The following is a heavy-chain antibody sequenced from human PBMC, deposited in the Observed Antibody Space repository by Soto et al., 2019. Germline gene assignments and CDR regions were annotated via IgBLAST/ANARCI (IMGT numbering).Heavy chain of an antibody. J-gene: IGHJ6*03. CDR3: ARGPDIVVVVAATLHGGDYYMDV. V-gene: IGHV3-66*01. CDR1: GFTVSSNY. Sequence: GGSLRLSCAASGFTVSSNYMSWVRQAPGKGLEWVSVISGSGGSTYYADSVKGRFTISRDNAKNTLYLQMNSLRAEDTAVYYCARGPDIVVVVAATLHGGDYYMDVWGKGTTVTVSS. D-gene: IGHD2-15*01. CDR2: ISGSGGST.